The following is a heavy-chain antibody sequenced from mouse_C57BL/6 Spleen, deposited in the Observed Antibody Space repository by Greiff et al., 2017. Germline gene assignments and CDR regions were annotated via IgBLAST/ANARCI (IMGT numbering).Heavy chain of an antibody. CDR3: ARENYYGRSGY. Sequence: QVQLQQPGAELVKPGASVKLSCKASGYTFTSYWMHWVKQRPGQGLEWIGMIHPNSGSTNYNEKFKSKATLTVDKSSSTAYMQLSSLTSEDSAVYYCARENYYGRSGYWGQGTTLTVSS. CDR2: IHPNSGST. J-gene: IGHJ2*01. V-gene: IGHV1-64*01. D-gene: IGHD1-1*01. CDR1: GYTFTSYW.